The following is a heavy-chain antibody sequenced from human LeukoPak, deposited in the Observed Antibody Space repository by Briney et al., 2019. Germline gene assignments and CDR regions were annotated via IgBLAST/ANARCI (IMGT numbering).Heavy chain of an antibody. CDR1: GYTFTSYY. CDR3: ARAPYYYDSSGKPGRAYFGY. V-gene: IGHV1-46*01. D-gene: IGHD3-22*01. Sequence: GASVKVSCKASGYTFTSYYMHWVRQAPGQGLEWMGIINPSGGSTSYAQKFQGRVTMTRDTSTSTVYMELSSLRSEDTAVYYCARAPYYYDSSGKPGRAYFGYWGQGTLVTVSS. J-gene: IGHJ4*02. CDR2: INPSGGST.